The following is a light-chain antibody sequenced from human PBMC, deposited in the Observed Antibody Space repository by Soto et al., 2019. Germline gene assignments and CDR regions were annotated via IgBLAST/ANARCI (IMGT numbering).Light chain of an antibody. CDR3: HQRQSWPRT. CDR1: QYINTR. J-gene: IGKJ1*01. CDR2: QTS. Sequence: EIVLTQSPATVSSFTGDRVTLSCRASQYINTRLAWYQHRPGQAPRLLIYQTSLRAAGIPARFSASGSGTDFTLTISDVQPEDFALYYCHQRQSWPRTFGQGTKVDI. V-gene: IGKV3-11*01.